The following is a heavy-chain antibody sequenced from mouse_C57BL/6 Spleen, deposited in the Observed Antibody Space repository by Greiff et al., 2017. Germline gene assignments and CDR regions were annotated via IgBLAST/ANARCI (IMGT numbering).Heavy chain of an antibody. V-gene: IGHV3-6*01. D-gene: IGHD1-1*01. Sequence: EVQLQQSGPGLVKPSQSLSLTCSVTGYSITSGYYWNWIRQFPGNKLEWMGYISYDGSNNYNPSLKNRISITRDTSKNQFFLKLNSVTTEDTATYYCARNYYGSALWWGQGTTLTVSS. J-gene: IGHJ2*01. CDR2: ISYDGSN. CDR3: ARNYYGSALW. CDR1: GYSITSGYY.